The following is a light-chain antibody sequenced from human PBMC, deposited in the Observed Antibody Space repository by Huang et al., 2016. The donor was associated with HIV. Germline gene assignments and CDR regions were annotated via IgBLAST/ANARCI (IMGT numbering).Light chain of an antibody. CDR1: QSVSSD. V-gene: IGKV3-11*01. CDR2: GAS. J-gene: IGKJ2*01. Sequence: EIVLTQSPATLSLSPGERATLSCRASQSVSSDLDWYSQKAGQAPRPPIYGASNRATGIPGRFSGSGSGTYFTLTISSLEPEDFAVYYCQQRRDWPRTFGQGTKLEIK. CDR3: QQRRDWPRT.